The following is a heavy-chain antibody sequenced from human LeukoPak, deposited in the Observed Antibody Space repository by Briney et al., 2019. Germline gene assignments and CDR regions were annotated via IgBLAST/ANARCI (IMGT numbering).Heavy chain of an antibody. Sequence: ETLSLTCTVSGGSISSSNSYWGWIRQSPGKGLEWVANIKQDGSEKYYVDSVKGRFTISRDNAKNSLYLQMNSLRAEDTAVYYCARDTRWLHTVVDYWGQGTLVTVSS. CDR2: IKQDGSEK. CDR1: GGSISSSNSY. J-gene: IGHJ4*02. D-gene: IGHD5-24*01. V-gene: IGHV3-7*01. CDR3: ARDTRWLHTVVDY.